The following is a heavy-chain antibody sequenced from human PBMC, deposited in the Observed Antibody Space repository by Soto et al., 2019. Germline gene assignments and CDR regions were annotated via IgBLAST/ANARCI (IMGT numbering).Heavy chain of an antibody. CDR1: GYTFTSYG. V-gene: IGHV1-18*01. D-gene: IGHD2-2*03. J-gene: IGHJ3*02. CDR2: ISAYNGNT. Sequence: QVKLVQSGAEVKKPGASVKVSCKASGYTFTSYGISWVRQAPGQGLEWMGWISAYNGNTNYAQKLQGRVTMTTDTATSTAYMELRSLGSDDTAVYYCARGPGYCSRTSCYWQQLGELIAFDIWGQGTMVTVSS. CDR3: ARGPGYCSRTSCYWQQLGELIAFDI.